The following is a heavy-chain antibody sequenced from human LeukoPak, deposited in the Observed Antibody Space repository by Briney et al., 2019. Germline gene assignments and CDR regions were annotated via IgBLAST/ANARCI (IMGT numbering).Heavy chain of an antibody. J-gene: IGHJ5*02. CDR1: GYTFTSYY. V-gene: IGHV1-46*01. Sequence: ASVKVSCKASGYTFTSYYIHWVRQAPGQGLEWMGIINPSGGSTSYAQKFQGRVTMTRDTSTSTVYMGLSSLRSEDTAVYYCARDRNTIFGVVIYWFDPWGQGTLVTVSS. D-gene: IGHD3-3*01. CDR3: ARDRNTIFGVVIYWFDP. CDR2: INPSGGST.